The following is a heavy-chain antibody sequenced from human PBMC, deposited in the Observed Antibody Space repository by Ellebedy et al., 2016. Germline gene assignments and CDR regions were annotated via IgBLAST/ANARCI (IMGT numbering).Heavy chain of an antibody. CDR2: MNPNSGNT. J-gene: IGHJ4*02. Sequence: ASVKVSCKASGYIFTSYDINWVRQATGQGLEWTGWMNPNSGNTSYAQKFQGRVTMTRDTSTSTVYMELSSLRSEDTAVYYCARDGYYGSGSHVDYWGQGTLVTVSS. CDR1: GYIFTSYD. CDR3: ARDGYYGSGSHVDY. D-gene: IGHD3-10*01. V-gene: IGHV1-8*01.